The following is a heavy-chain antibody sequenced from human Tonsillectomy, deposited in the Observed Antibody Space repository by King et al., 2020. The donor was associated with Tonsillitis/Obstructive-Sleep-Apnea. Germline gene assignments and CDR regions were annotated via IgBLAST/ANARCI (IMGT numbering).Heavy chain of an antibody. D-gene: IGHD3-3*01. CDR1: GYTFTSYA. V-gene: IGHV1-3*01. Sequence: QLVQSGAEVKKPGASVKVSCKASGYTFTSYAMHWVRQAPGQRLEWMGWINAGNGNTKYSQKFQGRVTITRDTSASTAYMELSSLRSEDTAVYYCASDSGGYYDFWSGYYSWFDPWGQGTLVTVSS. CDR3: ASDSGGYYDFWSGYYSWFDP. CDR2: INAGNGNT. J-gene: IGHJ5*02.